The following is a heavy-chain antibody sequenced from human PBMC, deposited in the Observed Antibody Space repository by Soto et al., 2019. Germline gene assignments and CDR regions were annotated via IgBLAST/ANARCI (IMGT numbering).Heavy chain of an antibody. V-gene: IGHV3-48*01. CDR3: ARDKPYTVATAGFDP. CDR1: GFTFNNYS. J-gene: IGHJ5*02. CDR2: ISSSGSPI. D-gene: IGHD5-12*01. Sequence: GGSLRLSCAASGFTFNNYSMNWVRQAPGKGLEWVSYISSSGSPIYYADSVKGRFTISRDNAKNSLYLQMNSLRAEDTAVYYCARDKPYTVATAGFDPWGQGTLVTVSS.